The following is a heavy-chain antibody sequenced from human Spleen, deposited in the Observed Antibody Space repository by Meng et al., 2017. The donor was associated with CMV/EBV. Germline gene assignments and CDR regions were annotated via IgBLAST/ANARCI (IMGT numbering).Heavy chain of an antibody. CDR1: GFTFSRYA. Sequence: GESLKISCAGSGFTFSRYAMHWVRQAPGKGLEYVSAISSNGDSTYYADSVKGRFTVSRDNSKNTLYLQMGSLRAEDMAVYYCGRDRHCSSTSCLADYWGQGTLVTVSS. CDR3: GRDRHCSSTSCLADY. J-gene: IGHJ4*02. D-gene: IGHD2-2*01. CDR2: ISSNGDST. V-gene: IGHV3-64*02.